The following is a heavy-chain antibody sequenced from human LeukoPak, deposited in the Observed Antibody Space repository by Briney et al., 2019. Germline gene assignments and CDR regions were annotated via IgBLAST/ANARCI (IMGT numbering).Heavy chain of an antibody. CDR1: GGSISSYY. CDR3: ARDGGYSGYDYPYNWFDP. D-gene: IGHD5-12*01. CDR2: IYYSGST. Sequence: PSETPSLTCTVSGGSISSYYWSWIRQPPGKGLGWIGYIYYSGSTNHNPSLKSRVTISVDTSKNQFSLKLSSVTAADTAVYYCARDGGYSGYDYPYNWFDPWGQGTLVTVSS. J-gene: IGHJ5*02. V-gene: IGHV4-59*01.